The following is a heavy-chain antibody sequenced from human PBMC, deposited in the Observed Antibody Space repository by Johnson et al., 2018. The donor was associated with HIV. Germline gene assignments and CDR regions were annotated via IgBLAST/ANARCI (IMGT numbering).Heavy chain of an antibody. CDR2: ISHDERIE. J-gene: IGHJ3*02. CDR1: GFTFSRYG. CDR3: AKSIVVVLVGDNDDAFDM. D-gene: IGHD2-21*01. V-gene: IGHV3-30*18. Sequence: QVQLVESGGGVVQPGRSLRLSCAASGFTFSRYGMHWVRQAPGKGLEWVAFISHDERIEYYGDSVKGRFTISRDNPWNTLYLQMNNLTSEDTVAYYCAKSIVVVLVGDNDDAFDMWGLGTMVTVSS.